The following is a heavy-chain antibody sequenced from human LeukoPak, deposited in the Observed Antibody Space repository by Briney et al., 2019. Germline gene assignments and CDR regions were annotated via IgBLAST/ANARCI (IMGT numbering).Heavy chain of an antibody. CDR2: ISSSSSYI. D-gene: IGHD3-9*01. J-gene: IGHJ4*02. V-gene: IGHV3-21*01. CDR3: ARATTYDILTGYSDH. Sequence: GGSLRLSCLASKFTFNNYAMTWVRQAPGKGLEWVSSISSSSSYIYYADSVKGRFTISRDNAKKSLFLQMNSLRAEDTAVYYCARATTYDILTGYSDHWGQGTLVTVSS. CDR1: KFTFNNYA.